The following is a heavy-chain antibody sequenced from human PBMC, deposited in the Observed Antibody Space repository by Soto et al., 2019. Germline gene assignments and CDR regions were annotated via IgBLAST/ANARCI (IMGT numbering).Heavy chain of an antibody. D-gene: IGHD6-13*01. CDR1: GDSASSDSAA. CDR2: TYYRSKWYN. CDR3: AREWQQLVGPHFDY. V-gene: IGHV6-1*01. J-gene: IGHJ4*02. Sequence: SQTLSLTCAISGDSASSDSAAWTWIRQSPTRGLEWLGRTYYRSKWYNDYAVSVRSRITINPDTSKNQFSLQLNSVTPEDTAVYYCAREWQQLVGPHFDYWGQGTLVTVSS.